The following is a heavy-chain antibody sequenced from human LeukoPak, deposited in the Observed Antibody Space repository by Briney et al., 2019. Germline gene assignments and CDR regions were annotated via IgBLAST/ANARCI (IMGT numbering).Heavy chain of an antibody. V-gene: IGHV3-21*01. D-gene: IGHD3-10*01. CDR3: AREKWFGEPVDY. J-gene: IGHJ4*02. CDR1: GFTVSSNY. Sequence: GGSLRLSCAASGFTVSSNYMSWVRQAPGKGLEWVSSISSSSSYIYYADSVKGRFTISRDNAKNSLYLQMNSLRAEDTAVYYCAREKWFGEPVDYWGQGTLVTVSS. CDR2: ISSSSSYI.